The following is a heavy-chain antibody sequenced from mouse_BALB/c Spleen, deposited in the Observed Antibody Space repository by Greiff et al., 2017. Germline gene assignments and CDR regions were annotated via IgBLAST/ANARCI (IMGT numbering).Heavy chain of an antibody. D-gene: IGHD2-4*01. Sequence: QVHVKQSGPELVRPGVSVKISCKGSGYTFTDYAMHWVKQSHAKSLEWIGVISTYYGNTNYNQKFKGKATMTVDKSSSTAYMHLSSLTSEDSAVYYCARSGYYDYDGAMDYWGQGTSVTVSS. V-gene: IGHV1-67*01. J-gene: IGHJ4*01. CDR1: GYTFTDYA. CDR3: ARSGYYDYDGAMDY. CDR2: ISTYYGNT.